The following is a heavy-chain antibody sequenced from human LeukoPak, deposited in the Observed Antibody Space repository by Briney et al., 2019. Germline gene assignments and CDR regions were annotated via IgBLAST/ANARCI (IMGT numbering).Heavy chain of an antibody. J-gene: IGHJ6*02. CDR2: FYPEDGET. D-gene: IGHD5-12*01. CDR3: ATVAVAPYYGIDL. CDR1: GDTLTELT. V-gene: IGHV1-24*01. Sequence: ASVRVSCEVSGDTLTELTMHWGRQAPGKGVERRGGFYPEDGETIYAQKSQRRVTITDDTSTDTAYMELRSLRSEDTAVYYCATVAVAPYYGIDLWRQGTTVSV.